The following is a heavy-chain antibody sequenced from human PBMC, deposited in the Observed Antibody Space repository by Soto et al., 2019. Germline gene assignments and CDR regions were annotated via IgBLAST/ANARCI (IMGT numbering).Heavy chain of an antibody. J-gene: IGHJ4*02. V-gene: IGHV3-23*01. D-gene: IGHD6-19*01. CDR2: ISGSGGST. Sequence: EVQLLESGGGLVQPGGSLRLSCAASGFTFSSYAMSWVRQAPGKGLEWVSAISGSGGSTYYADSVKGRFTISRDNSKNPLYLQMHSLRAEDTAVYYCAKDSSLAVAGFFDYWGQGTLVTVSS. CDR1: GFTFSSYA. CDR3: AKDSSLAVAGFFDY.